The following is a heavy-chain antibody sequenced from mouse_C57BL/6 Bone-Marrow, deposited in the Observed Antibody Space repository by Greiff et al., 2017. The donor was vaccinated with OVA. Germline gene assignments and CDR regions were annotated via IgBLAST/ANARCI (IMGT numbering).Heavy chain of an antibody. D-gene: IGHD2-1*01. CDR3: ALYYGNPHWYFDV. J-gene: IGHJ1*03. V-gene: IGHV1-18*01. CDR1: GYTFTDYN. CDR2: INPNNGGT. Sequence: VHVKQSGPELVKPGASVKIPCKASGYTFTDYNMDWVKQSHGKSLEWIGDINPNNGGTIYNQKFKGKATLTVDKSSSTAYMELRSLTSEDTAVYYCALYYGNPHWYFDVWGTGTTVTVSS.